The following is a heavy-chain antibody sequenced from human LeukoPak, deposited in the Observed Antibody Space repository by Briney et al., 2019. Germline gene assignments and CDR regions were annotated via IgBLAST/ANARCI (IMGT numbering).Heavy chain of an antibody. CDR1: GGTFSSYT. V-gene: IGHV1-69*02. J-gene: IGHJ4*02. D-gene: IGHD3-22*01. Sequence: ASVKVSCKASGGTFSSYTISWVRQAPGQGPEWMGRIIPILGIANYAQKFQGRVTITADKSTSTAYMGLSSLRSEDTAVYYCARVDSSGYADYWGQGTLVTVSS. CDR3: ARVDSSGYADY. CDR2: IIPILGIA.